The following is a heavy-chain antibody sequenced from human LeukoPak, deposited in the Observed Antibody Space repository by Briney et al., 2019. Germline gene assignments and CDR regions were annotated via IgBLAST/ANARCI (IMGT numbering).Heavy chain of an antibody. D-gene: IGHD6-25*01. Sequence: GGSLRLSCEASGFTFSTYWMHWVRQAPGKELVYVSRINPDGSSTSYADSVKGRFTISRDNAKNTLYLQMNSLRVEDTAVYSCAITTHSSAWLDFWGQGTLVTVSS. CDR3: AITTHSSAWLDF. CDR1: GFTFSTYW. V-gene: IGHV3-74*01. J-gene: IGHJ4*02. CDR2: INPDGSST.